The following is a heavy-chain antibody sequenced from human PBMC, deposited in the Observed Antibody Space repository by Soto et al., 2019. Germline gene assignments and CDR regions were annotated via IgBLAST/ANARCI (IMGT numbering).Heavy chain of an antibody. V-gene: IGHV5-10-1*01. Sequence: PGESLKISCKGSGYSFTSYWISWVRQMPGKGLEWMGRIDPSDSYTNYSPSFQGHVTISADKSISTAYLQWSSLKASDTAMYYCARAADTAMVFDYWGQGTLVTVSS. J-gene: IGHJ4*02. CDR2: IDPSDSYT. CDR3: ARAADTAMVFDY. CDR1: GYSFTSYW. D-gene: IGHD5-18*01.